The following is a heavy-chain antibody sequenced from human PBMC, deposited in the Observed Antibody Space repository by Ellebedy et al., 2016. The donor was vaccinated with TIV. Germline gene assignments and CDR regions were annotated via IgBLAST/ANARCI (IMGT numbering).Heavy chain of an antibody. V-gene: IGHV3-23*01. J-gene: IGHJ4*02. Sequence: PGGSLRLSCAASGFTFSAYAMTWVRQAPGKGLEWVSAMSGSGSSTYYADSVWGRFTMSRDNSRNTLYLQMTRLRVEDTAIYYCAKDSDFDILTGYGTRYYFDSWGQGTLVSVSS. CDR1: GFTFSAYA. CDR3: AKDSDFDILTGYGTRYYFDS. D-gene: IGHD3-9*01. CDR2: MSGSGSST.